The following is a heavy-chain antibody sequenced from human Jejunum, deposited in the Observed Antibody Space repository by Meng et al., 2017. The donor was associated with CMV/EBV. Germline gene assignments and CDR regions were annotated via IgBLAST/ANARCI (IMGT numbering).Heavy chain of an antibody. CDR3: ARGGSRSWSPFDY. D-gene: IGHD2-8*02. CDR2: INSDGSST. Sequence: EVQLVESXXXXVXXGGSLRLSCATSGFTFSSCWMHWVRQAPGKGLVWVSRINSDGSSTTYADSVKGRFTISRDNAKNTLYLQMNSLRAEDTAVYYCARGGSRSWSPFDYWGQGTLVTVSS. V-gene: IGHV3-74*01. J-gene: IGHJ4*02. CDR1: GFTFSSCW.